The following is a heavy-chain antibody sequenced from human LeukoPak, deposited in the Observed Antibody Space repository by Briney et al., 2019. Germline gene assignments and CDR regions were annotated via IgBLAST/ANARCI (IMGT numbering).Heavy chain of an antibody. CDR2: IYSGGST. CDR3: ARITNDAFDI. CDR1: GFTFSSVW. V-gene: IGHV3-53*01. J-gene: IGHJ3*02. Sequence: GGSLRLSCAASGFTFSSVWMSWVRQAPGKGLEWVSVIYSGGSTYYADSAKGRFTISRDNSKNTLYLQMNSLRAEDTAVYYCARITNDAFDIWGQGTMVTVSS. D-gene: IGHD3-16*01.